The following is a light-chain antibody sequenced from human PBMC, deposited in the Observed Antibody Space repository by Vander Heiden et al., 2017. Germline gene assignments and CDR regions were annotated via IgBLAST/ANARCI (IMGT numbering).Light chain of an antibody. J-gene: IGLJ3*02. CDR3: AAWDDSLSVGV. CDR2: RNN. CDR1: SSNIGRNY. Sequence: QSVLTQPPSASGTPGQRVTILGSGSSSNIGRNYVYWYRQLPGTAPTPLIYRNNQRPSGVPDRFSGSKSGTSASLAISGLRSEDEADYYCAAWDDSLSVGVFGGGTKLTVL. V-gene: IGLV1-47*01.